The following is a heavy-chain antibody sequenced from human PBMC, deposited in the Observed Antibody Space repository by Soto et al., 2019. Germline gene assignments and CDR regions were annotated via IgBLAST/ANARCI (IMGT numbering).Heavy chain of an antibody. J-gene: IGHJ5*02. CDR3: ARGRVAARYLWYDP. CDR1: GGSISSGGYY. Sequence: PSETLSLTCTVSGGSISSGGYYWSWIRQHPGKGLEWIGYIYYSGSTYYNPSLKSRVTISVDTSKNQFSLKLSSVTAADTAVYYCARGRVAARYLWYDPWGQVTPVTVYS. V-gene: IGHV4-31*03. CDR2: IYYSGST. D-gene: IGHD6-6*01.